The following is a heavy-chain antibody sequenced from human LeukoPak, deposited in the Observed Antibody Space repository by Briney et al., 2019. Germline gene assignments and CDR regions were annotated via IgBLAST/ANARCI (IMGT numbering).Heavy chain of an antibody. J-gene: IGHJ4*02. CDR3: AKGYYSGYDSGAFDQ. CDR2: VSWDGGST. CDR1: GFDSDDFA. Sequence: GGSLRLSCAASGFDSDDFAMHWVRRAPGKGLEWISLVSWDGGSTYYSESVKGRFTISRDYSKHALALQINSLRAEDTALYYFAKGYYSGYDSGAFDQWSQGTRVTVSS. V-gene: IGHV3-43D*03. D-gene: IGHD5-12*01.